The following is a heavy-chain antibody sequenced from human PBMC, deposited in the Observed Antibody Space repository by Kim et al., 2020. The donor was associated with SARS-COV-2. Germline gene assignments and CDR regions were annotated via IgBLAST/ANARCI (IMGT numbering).Heavy chain of an antibody. D-gene: IGHD6-13*01. V-gene: IGHV3-23*01. CDR3: AKDPPAYSSSWDEPYWFDP. J-gene: IGHJ5*02. Sequence: GRFTITRDNSKNTLYLQMNSLRAEDTAVYYCAKDPPAYSSSWDEPYWFDPWGQGTLVTVSS.